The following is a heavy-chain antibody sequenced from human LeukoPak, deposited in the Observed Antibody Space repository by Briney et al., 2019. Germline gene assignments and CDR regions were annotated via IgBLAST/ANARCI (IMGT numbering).Heavy chain of an antibody. D-gene: IGHD3-3*01. J-gene: IGHJ4*02. Sequence: ASVKVSCKVSGYTLTELSMHWVRQAPGKGLEWMGGFDPEDGETIYAQKFQGRVTMTEDTSTDTAYMELSSLRSEDTAVYYCARGNVLRFLEWLLEFSGLGYWGQGTLVTVSS. CDR3: ARGNVLRFLEWLLEFSGLGY. V-gene: IGHV1-24*01. CDR1: GYTLTELS. CDR2: FDPEDGET.